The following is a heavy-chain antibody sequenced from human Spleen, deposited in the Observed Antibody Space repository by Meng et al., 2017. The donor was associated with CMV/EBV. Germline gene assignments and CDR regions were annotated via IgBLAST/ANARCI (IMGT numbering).Heavy chain of an antibody. CDR1: GFTFSSYE. J-gene: IGHJ4*02. CDR2: ISSSGSTI. V-gene: IGHV3-48*03. Sequence: GESLKISCAASGFTFSSYEMNWVRQAPGKGLEWVSYISSSGSTIYYADSVKGRFTISRDNAKNSLNLQMNSLRAEETAIYYCARVIGSGWYADYWGQGTLVTVSS. CDR3: ARVIGSGWYADY. D-gene: IGHD6-19*01.